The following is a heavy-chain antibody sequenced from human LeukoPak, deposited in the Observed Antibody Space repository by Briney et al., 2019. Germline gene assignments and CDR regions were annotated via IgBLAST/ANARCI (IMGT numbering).Heavy chain of an antibody. CDR2: IYYSWST. Sequence: SETLSLTCTVSGGSISSYYWSWIRQPPGKGLEWIGYIYYSWSTNYNPSLKSRVTISVDTSKNQFSLKLSSVTAAATAVYYCARLEYSSGWSLLNDYYYGMDVWGQGTTVTVSS. V-gene: IGHV4-59*08. CDR1: GGSISSYY. D-gene: IGHD6-19*01. CDR3: ARLEYSSGWSLLNDYYYGMDV. J-gene: IGHJ6*02.